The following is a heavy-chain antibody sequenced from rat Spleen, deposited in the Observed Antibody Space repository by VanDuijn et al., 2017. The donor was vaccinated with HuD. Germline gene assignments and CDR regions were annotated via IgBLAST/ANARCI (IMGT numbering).Heavy chain of an antibody. CDR2: ITNTGGSI. Sequence: EVQLVESDGGLVQPGRSLKLSCAASGFTFSDYYMAWVRQAPTKGLEWVATITNTGGSIYYPDSVRGRFTISRDPAQNTLYLQMNSLRSEDTATYYCARQWDYWGQGVMVTVSS. CDR1: GFTFSDYY. J-gene: IGHJ2*01. V-gene: IGHV5-29*01. CDR3: ARQWDY.